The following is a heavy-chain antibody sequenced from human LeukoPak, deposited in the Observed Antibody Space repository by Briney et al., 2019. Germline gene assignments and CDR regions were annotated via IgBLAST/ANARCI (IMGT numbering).Heavy chain of an antibody. CDR2: ISAYNGNT. V-gene: IGHV1-18*01. D-gene: IGHD6-13*01. J-gene: IGHJ4*02. CDR3: ARDLSSKLIAAAGTRVFHY. Sequence: ASVKVSCKASGYTFTSYGISWVRQAPGQGLEWMGWISAYNGNTNYAQKLQGRVTMTTDTSTSTAYMELRSLRSDDTAVYYCARDLSSKLIAAAGTRVFHYWGQGTLVTVSS. CDR1: GYTFTSYG.